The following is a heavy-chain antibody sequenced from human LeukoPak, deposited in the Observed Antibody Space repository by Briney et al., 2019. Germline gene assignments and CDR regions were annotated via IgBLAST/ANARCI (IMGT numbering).Heavy chain of an antibody. Sequence: GESLKISCKHSEYSFPNYCIGWVRQMPGKGLEWMGIIYPDDSDTRYSPSFQGQVTISADKSISTAYLQWSSLKASDTAMYYCARGYFYYYGSGIVHWGQGTLVTVSS. CDR2: IYPDDSDT. CDR1: EYSFPNYC. V-gene: IGHV5-51*01. CDR3: ARGYFYYYGSGIVH. D-gene: IGHD3-10*01. J-gene: IGHJ4*02.